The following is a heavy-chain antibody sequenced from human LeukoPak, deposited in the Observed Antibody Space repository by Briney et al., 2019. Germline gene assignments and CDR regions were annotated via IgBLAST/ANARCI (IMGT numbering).Heavy chain of an antibody. Sequence: GGSLRLSCAASGFIFSDYWMHWVRQGPGKGLVWVSRIKSDGSSTSYAESVKGRFTISRDNAKNRVYVHMNSLRDEDTAVYYCVRDRCSSTSCHDSPNWFDPWGQGTLVTVSS. D-gene: IGHD2-2*01. CDR1: GFIFSDYW. J-gene: IGHJ5*02. CDR2: IKSDGSST. V-gene: IGHV3-74*01. CDR3: VRDRCSSTSCHDSPNWFDP.